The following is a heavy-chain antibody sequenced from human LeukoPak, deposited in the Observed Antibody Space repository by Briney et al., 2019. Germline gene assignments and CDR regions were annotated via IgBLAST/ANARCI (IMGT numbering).Heavy chain of an antibody. J-gene: IGHJ4*02. V-gene: IGHV3-66*01. D-gene: IGHD5-24*01. CDR3: AREPRDGYNYPSSW. CDR1: GFTVSSNY. Sequence: GGSLRLSCAASGFTVSSNYMSWVRQAPGKGLEWVSVIYSGGSTYYADSVKGRFTISRDNSKNTLYLQMNSLRAEDTAVYYCAREPRDGYNYPSSWWGQGTLVTVSS. CDR2: IYSGGST.